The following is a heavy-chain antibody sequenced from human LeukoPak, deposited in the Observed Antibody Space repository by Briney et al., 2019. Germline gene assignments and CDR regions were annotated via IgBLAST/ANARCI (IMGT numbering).Heavy chain of an antibody. CDR1: GFIFTNAR. CDR2: IKSKSDGGIT. V-gene: IGHV3-15*01. Sequence: GGSLRLSCAASGFIFTNARMSWVRQAPGKGLEWLGRIKSKSDGGITESAAPVKGRFTISRDDSKNTLYLQMNSLQTEDSAIYYCTRDRSTGLTDGDLQHWGQGTLVIVSS. D-gene: IGHD4-17*01. J-gene: IGHJ1*01. CDR3: TRDRSTGLTDGDLQH.